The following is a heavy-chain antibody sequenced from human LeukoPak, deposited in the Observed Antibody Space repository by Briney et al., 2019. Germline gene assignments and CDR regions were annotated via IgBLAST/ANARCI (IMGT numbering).Heavy chain of an antibody. CDR1: GGSISSSSYY. Sequence: PSETLSLTRTVSGGSISSSSYYWSWIRQPPGKGLEWIGEINHSGSTNYNPSLKSRVTISVDTSKNQFSLKLSSVTAADTAVYYCARVLDSSGYYYGFDPWGQGTLVTVSS. D-gene: IGHD3-22*01. V-gene: IGHV4-39*07. J-gene: IGHJ5*02. CDR3: ARVLDSSGYYYGFDP. CDR2: INHSGST.